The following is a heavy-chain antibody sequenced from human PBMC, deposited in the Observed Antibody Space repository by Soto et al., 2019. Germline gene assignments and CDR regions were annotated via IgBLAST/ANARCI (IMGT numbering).Heavy chain of an antibody. J-gene: IGHJ4*02. D-gene: IGHD3-10*01. CDR2: IYYSGST. V-gene: IGHV4-31*03. Sequence: QVQLQESGPGLVKPSQTLSLTCTVSGGSITSGGYCWTWIRQHPVKGLEWMGHIYYSGSTSYNPPPKSRVTISIDTSKNPFSLKLTSVTAADTAVYYCARDGDYFGSGSPPLLSKWGQGTLVTVSS. CDR1: GGSITSGGYC. CDR3: ARDGDYFGSGSPPLLSK.